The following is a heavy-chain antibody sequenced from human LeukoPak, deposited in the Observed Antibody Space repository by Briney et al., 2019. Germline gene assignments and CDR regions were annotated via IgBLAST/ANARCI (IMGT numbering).Heavy chain of an antibody. V-gene: IGHV5-51*01. CDR3: ARRVDCTNGVCYRDDYFDY. D-gene: IGHD2-8*01. CDR1: GYSFTSYW. CDR2: IYPGGSDT. J-gene: IGHJ4*02. Sequence: PGESLKISCKGSGYSFTSYWIGWVRQMPGKGLEWVGIIYPGGSDTRYSPSFQGQVTISADKSISTAYLQWSSLKASDTAMYYCARRVDCTNGVCYRDDYFDYWGQGTLVTVSS.